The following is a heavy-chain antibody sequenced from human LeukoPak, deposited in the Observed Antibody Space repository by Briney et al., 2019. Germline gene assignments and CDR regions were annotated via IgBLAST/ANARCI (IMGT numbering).Heavy chain of an antibody. CDR1: GFTFSSYE. J-gene: IGHJ6*04. V-gene: IGHV3-48*03. D-gene: IGHD3-10*02. CDR3: AELGITMIGGV. CDR2: ISSSGSTI. Sequence: GGSLRLSCAASGFTFSSYEMNWARQAPGKGLEWVSYISSSGSTIYYADSVKGRFTISRDNAKDSLYLQMNSLRAEDTAVYYCAELGITMIGGVWGKGTTVTISS.